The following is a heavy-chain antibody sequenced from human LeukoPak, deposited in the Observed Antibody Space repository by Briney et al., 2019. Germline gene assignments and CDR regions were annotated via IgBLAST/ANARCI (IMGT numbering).Heavy chain of an antibody. CDR1: GFTFSSYA. D-gene: IGHD6-19*01. J-gene: IGHJ4*02. V-gene: IGHV3-23*01. CDR2: ISGSGGST. CDR3: ASIAVAGLDY. Sequence: GRSLRLSCAASGFTFSSYAMSWVRQAPGKGLEWVSAISGSGGSTYYADSVEGRFTISRDNSKNTLYLQMNSLRAEDTAVYYCASIAVAGLDYWGQGTLVTVSS.